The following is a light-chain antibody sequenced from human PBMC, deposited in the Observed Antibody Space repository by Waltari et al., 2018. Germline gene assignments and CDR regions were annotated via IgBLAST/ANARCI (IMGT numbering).Light chain of an antibody. CDR3: QQYDNLPRFT. CDR2: DAS. J-gene: IGKJ3*01. Sequence: DIQMTQSPSSLSASVGDRVTITCQASQDISNYLNWYQQKPGKAPKLPIYDASNLETGVPSRFSGSGSGTDFTFTISSLQPEDIATYYCQQYDNLPRFTFGPGTKVDIK. V-gene: IGKV1-33*01. CDR1: QDISNY.